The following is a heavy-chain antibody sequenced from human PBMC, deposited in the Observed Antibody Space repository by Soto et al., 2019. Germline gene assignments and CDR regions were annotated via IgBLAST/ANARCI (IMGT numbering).Heavy chain of an antibody. CDR2: ITYDGSNK. J-gene: IGHJ3*02. D-gene: IGHD3-9*01. Sequence: GGSLRLSCAASGFTFSSYGMHWVRQAPGKGLEWVAVITYDGSNKYYADSVKGRFTISRDNSKNTLYLQMNSLRAEDTAVYYCAKTIHGNAFDIRGQRTTVTVSS. V-gene: IGHV3-30*18. CDR1: GFTFSSYG. CDR3: AKTIHGNAFDI.